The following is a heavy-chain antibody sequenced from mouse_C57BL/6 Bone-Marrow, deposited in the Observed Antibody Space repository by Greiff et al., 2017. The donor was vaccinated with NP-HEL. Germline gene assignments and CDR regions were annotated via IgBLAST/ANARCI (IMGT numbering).Heavy chain of an antibody. CDR3: TSGLLRSFAY. V-gene: IGHV1-15*01. D-gene: IGHD2-10*01. CDR2: IDPETGGT. Sequence: LQESGAELVRPGASVTLSCKASGYTFTDYEMHWVKQTPVHGLEWIGAIDPETGGTAYNQKFKGKAILTADKSSSTAYMELRSLTSEDSAVYYCTSGLLRSFAYWGQGTLVTVSA. CDR1: GYTFTDYE. J-gene: IGHJ3*01.